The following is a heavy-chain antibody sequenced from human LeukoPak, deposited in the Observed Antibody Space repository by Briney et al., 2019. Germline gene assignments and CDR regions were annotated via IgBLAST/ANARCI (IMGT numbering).Heavy chain of an antibody. CDR1: GFTFHDNA. V-gene: IGHV3-43D*03. CDR3: AKDNMVRGITYYFDN. D-gene: IGHD3-10*01. Sequence: GGSLRLSXAASGFTFHDNAMHWVRQAPGKGLEWVSLISWDGGSTYYADSVKGRFTISRDNSKNSPYLQMNSLRAEDTALYYCAKDNMVRGITYYFDNWGQGTLVTVSS. J-gene: IGHJ4*02. CDR2: ISWDGGST.